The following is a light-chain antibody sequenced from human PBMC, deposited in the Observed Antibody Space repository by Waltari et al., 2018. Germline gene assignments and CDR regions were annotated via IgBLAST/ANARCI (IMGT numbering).Light chain of an antibody. CDR1: QSLMYSNGYNY. CDR3: MQGVQLPHT. J-gene: IGKJ3*01. CDR2: LGS. V-gene: IGKV2-28*01. Sequence: DIVVTQSPLSLPVTPGEPASISCKSSQSLMYSNGYNYLDWYLQKPGQSPQLLIYLGSNRASGVPDRFSGSGSGKDFTLKISRVEAEDVGVYYCMQGVQLPHTFGPGTKVEIK.